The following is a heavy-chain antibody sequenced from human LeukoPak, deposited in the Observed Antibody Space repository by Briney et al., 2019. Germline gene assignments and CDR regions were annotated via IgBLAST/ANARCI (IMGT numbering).Heavy chain of an antibody. Sequence: GGSLRLSCAASGFTFSSYAMSWVRQAPGKGLEWVASIKNDGSEIYYVDSVRGRYTISRDNTKNSLYLQMSSLRAEDTAVYYCATDRGWRTSGYYLYYFEYWGQGALVTFSS. CDR1: GFTFSSYA. V-gene: IGHV3-7*01. J-gene: IGHJ4*02. CDR3: ATDRGWRTSGYYLYYFEY. D-gene: IGHD3-3*01. CDR2: IKNDGSEI.